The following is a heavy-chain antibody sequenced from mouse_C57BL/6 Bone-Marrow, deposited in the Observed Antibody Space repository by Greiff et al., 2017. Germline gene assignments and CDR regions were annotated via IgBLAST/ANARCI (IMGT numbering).Heavy chain of an antibody. V-gene: IGHV1-18*01. CDR1: GYTFTDYN. CDR3: ALCNYGYAMDY. J-gene: IGHJ4*01. CDR2: INPNNGGT. D-gene: IGHD2-1*01. Sequence: EVQRVESGPELVKPGASVKIPCKASGYTFTDYNMDWVKQSHGKSLEWIGDINPNNGGTIYNQKFKGKATLTVDKSSSTAYMELRSLTSEDTAVYYCALCNYGYAMDYWGQGTSVTVSS.